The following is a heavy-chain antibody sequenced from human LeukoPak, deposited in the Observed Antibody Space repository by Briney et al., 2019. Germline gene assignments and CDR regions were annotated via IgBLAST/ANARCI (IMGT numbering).Heavy chain of an antibody. D-gene: IGHD2-2*02. Sequence: SQTLSLTCTVSGGSISSGGHYWSWIRQPPGKGLEWIGYIYHSGSTYYNPSLKSRVTISVDTSKKQFSLNLSSVTAADTAVYYCARRGRYCTGANCYTGYFQHWGQGTLVTVSS. J-gene: IGHJ1*01. V-gene: IGHV4-30-2*01. CDR2: IYHSGST. CDR1: GGSISSGGHY. CDR3: ARRGRYCTGANCYTGYFQH.